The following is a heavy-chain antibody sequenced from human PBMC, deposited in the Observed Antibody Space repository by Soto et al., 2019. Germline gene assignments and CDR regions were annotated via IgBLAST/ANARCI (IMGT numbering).Heavy chain of an antibody. V-gene: IGHV4-4*02. CDR1: GASISSTNW. D-gene: IGHD2-2*01. J-gene: IGHJ3*02. CDR3: ARVLQGCSGTSCYLDI. Sequence: QVQLQESGPGLAKPSGTLSLTCAVSGASISSTNWWNWVRQAPGKGPEWIGEILHSGSANYNPSLKSRVTISVDESRNQFSLGLTSVTAADTAVYYCARVLQGCSGTSCYLDIWGQGTMVTASA. CDR2: ILHSGSA.